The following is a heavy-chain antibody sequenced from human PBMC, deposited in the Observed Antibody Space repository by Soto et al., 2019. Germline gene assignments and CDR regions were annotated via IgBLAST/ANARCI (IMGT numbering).Heavy chain of an antibody. CDR3: AREGIISA. V-gene: IGHV3-48*02. J-gene: IGHJ5*02. Sequence: PGGSLRLSCEASGFTFRSYTMNWVRQAPGEPLEWLSFISSSSNIIYYVDSVKGRFTIYRDNAKNSLYLKMNSLRDEDTAVYYCAREGIISAWGQGTRV. CDR2: ISSSSNII. CDR1: GFTFRSYT. D-gene: IGHD3-10*01.